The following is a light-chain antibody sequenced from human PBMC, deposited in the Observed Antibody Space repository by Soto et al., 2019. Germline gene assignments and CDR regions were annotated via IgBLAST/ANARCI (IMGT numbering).Light chain of an antibody. CDR2: GAS. CDR1: QTVRNNY. Sequence: EIVLTQSPGTLSLSPGERATLSCRASQTVRNNYLAWYQQKPGQAPRLLIYGASSRATGIPDRFSGSGSGTDFTLTISRLEPEDFAVYYCQQYGSSRWTFGQGTKVDIK. CDR3: QQYGSSRWT. J-gene: IGKJ1*01. V-gene: IGKV3-20*01.